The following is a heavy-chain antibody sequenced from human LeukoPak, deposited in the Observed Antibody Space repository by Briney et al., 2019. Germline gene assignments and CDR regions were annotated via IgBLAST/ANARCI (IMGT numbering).Heavy chain of an antibody. Sequence: PGGSLRLSCAASGFTFSSSAMSWVRQAPGKRLEWVSFISGSDGSTYYADSVKGRFTISRDNSKNTLYLQMNSLRAEDTAVYYCFYCSSTSCYGLNWFDPWGQGTLVTVSS. V-gene: IGHV3-23*01. J-gene: IGHJ5*02. D-gene: IGHD2-2*01. CDR3: FYCSSTSCYGLNWFDP. CDR2: ISGSDGST. CDR1: GFTFSSSA.